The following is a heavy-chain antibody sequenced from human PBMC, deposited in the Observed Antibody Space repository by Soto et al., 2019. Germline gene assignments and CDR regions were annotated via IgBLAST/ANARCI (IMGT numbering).Heavy chain of an antibody. CDR3: AKTVLRFLEHSYYFDY. V-gene: IGHV3-23*01. Sequence: EVQLLESGGGLVQPGGSLRLSCAASGFTFSSYAMSWVRQAPGKGLEWVSAISGSGGSTYYADSVKGRFPISRDNSKNTLYLQMNSLRAEDTAVYYCAKTVLRFLEHSYYFDYWGQGTLVTVSS. CDR2: ISGSGGST. D-gene: IGHD3-3*01. J-gene: IGHJ4*02. CDR1: GFTFSSYA.